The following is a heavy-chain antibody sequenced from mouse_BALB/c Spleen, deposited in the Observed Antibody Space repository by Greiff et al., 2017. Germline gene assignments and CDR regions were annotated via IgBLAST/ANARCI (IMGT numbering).Heavy chain of an antibody. CDR1: GFTFSSYA. V-gene: IGHV5-6-5*01. Sequence: EVKLMESGGGLVKPGGSLKLSCAASGFTFSSYAMSWVRQTPEKRLEWVASISSGGSTYYPDSVKGRFTISRDNARNILYLQMSSLRSEDTAMYYCAREEAYYGNCLDYWGQGTTLTVSS. J-gene: IGHJ2*01. CDR3: AREEAYYGNCLDY. D-gene: IGHD2-10*01. CDR2: ISSGGST.